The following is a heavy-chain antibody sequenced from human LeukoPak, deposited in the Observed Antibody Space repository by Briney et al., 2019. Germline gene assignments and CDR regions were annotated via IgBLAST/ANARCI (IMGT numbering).Heavy chain of an antibody. J-gene: IGHJ6*02. V-gene: IGHV4-31*03. Sequence: SETLSLTCTVSGGSISSGGYYWSWLRQHPGKGLEWIGYIYYSGSTYYNPSLKSRVTISVDTSKNQFSLKLSSVTAADTAVYYCARDSLSLYYYYGMDVWGQGTTVTVSS. CDR2: IYYSGST. D-gene: IGHD2-15*01. CDR1: GGSISSGGYY. CDR3: ARDSLSLYYYYGMDV.